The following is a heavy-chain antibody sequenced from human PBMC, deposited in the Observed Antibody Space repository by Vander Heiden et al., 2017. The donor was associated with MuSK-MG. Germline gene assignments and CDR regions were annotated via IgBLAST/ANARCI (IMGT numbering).Heavy chain of an antibody. CDR1: GDSIRSSNHY. CDR2: INYSGST. CDR3: GRRDCRSTSCSPGWFDP. Sequence: QRQLQESGPGRVKPSETLSLTCTVSGDSIRSSNHYWGWVRQPPGKGLEWIGSINYSGSTYYNPSLKSRVTISVDTSKNQFSLKLRSVTAADTATYYCGRRDCRSTSCSPGWFDPWGQGTLVTVSS. D-gene: IGHD2-2*01. V-gene: IGHV4-39*01. J-gene: IGHJ5*02.